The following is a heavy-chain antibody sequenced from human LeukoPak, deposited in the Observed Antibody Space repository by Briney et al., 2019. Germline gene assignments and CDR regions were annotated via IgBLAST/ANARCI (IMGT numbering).Heavy chain of an antibody. Sequence: ASVKVSCKASEYTFTAYYMHWVRQAPGQGLEWMGWISPTSGDTNYAQKFQGWVTMTRDTSISTAYMELSRLTSDDTTVYYCVTEGYWGQGTLVTVSS. V-gene: IGHV1-2*04. CDR3: VTEGY. CDR1: EYTFTAYY. CDR2: ISPTSGDT. J-gene: IGHJ4*02.